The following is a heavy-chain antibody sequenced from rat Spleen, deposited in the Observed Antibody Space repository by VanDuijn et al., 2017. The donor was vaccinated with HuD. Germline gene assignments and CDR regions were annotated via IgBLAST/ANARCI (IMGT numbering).Heavy chain of an antibody. D-gene: IGHD1-9*01. Sequence: EVQLVETGGDLVQPGRSLKLSCVASGFTFSGYWMYWLRQAPGKGLEWISSINTDGDSTFYPDSVKGRFTISRDNAKSTLYLQMNSLRSEDTATYYCTREEGHTTGTPFDYWGQGVMVTVSS. J-gene: IGHJ2*01. CDR2: INTDGDST. CDR3: TREEGHTTGTPFDY. CDR1: GFTFSGYW. V-gene: IGHV5-58*01.